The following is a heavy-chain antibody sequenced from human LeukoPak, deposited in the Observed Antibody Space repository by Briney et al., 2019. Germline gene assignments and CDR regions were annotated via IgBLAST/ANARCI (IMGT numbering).Heavy chain of an antibody. D-gene: IGHD3-22*01. Sequence: GGSLRLSCAASGFTVSSSYMNWVRQAPGKGLEWVSVIYSGGSTLCADSVKGRFTISRDNSKNTLYLQMDSLRAEDTAVYYCARCQSAWLLQIAPFDIWGQGTMVTVSS. CDR1: GFTVSSSY. CDR3: ARCQSAWLLQIAPFDI. V-gene: IGHV3-53*01. CDR2: IYSGGST. J-gene: IGHJ3*02.